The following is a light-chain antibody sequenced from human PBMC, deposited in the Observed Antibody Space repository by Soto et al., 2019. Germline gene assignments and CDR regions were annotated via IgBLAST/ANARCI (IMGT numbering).Light chain of an antibody. V-gene: IGLV2-14*01. CDR1: SSDVGGYNY. Sequence: QSPLAQPASVSGSPGQSITISCTGTSSDVGGYNYVCWYQQHPGKAPKLMIYEVSNRPSGVSNRFSGSKSGNTASLTISGLQAEDEADYYCSSFTSGSTLFGTGTKVTVL. J-gene: IGLJ1*01. CDR2: EVS. CDR3: SSFTSGSTL.